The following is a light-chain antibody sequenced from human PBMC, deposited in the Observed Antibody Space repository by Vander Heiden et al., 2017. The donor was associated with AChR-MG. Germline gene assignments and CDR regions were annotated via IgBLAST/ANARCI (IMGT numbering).Light chain of an antibody. CDR3: HQENNWPYT. CDR1: QSVSSN. CDR2: GAS. Sequence: DIVMTQSPATLSVSPGERATLSCRASQSVSSNLAWYQQKPGQAPRHLIYGASTSVTSIPARFSGSGSGTAFTLTISSLQSEDFAVSYCHQENNWPYTFGQGTKLEIK. J-gene: IGKJ2*01. V-gene: IGKV3-15*01.